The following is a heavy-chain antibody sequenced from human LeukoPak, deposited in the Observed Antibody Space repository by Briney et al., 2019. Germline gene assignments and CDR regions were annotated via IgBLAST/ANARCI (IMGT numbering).Heavy chain of an antibody. V-gene: IGHV1-2*04. D-gene: IGHD3-10*01. Sequence: GASVKVSCKASGYTFTGYYMHWVRQAPGQGLEWIGWINPNSGGTNYAQKFQGWVTMTRDTSISTAYMELSRLRSDDTAVYYCARGEYYYGSGSPSLDYWGQGTLVTVSS. J-gene: IGHJ4*02. CDR1: GYTFTGYY. CDR3: ARGEYYYGSGSPSLDY. CDR2: INPNSGGT.